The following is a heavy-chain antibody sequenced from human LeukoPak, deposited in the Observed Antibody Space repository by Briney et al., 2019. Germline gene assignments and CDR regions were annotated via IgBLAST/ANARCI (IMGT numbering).Heavy chain of an antibody. V-gene: IGHV4-39*01. Sequence: PSETLSLTCTVSGGSVSTSHYYWGWIRQPPGKGLEWIGYIYYSGRTYYNPSLKSRVTISVDTSKNEFSLKLSSVTAADTAEYYCARSWAPGYCSSTTCYNFDYWGQRTVVTVSS. CDR2: IYYSGRT. CDR1: GGSVSTSHYY. CDR3: ARSWAPGYCSSTTCYNFDY. J-gene: IGHJ4*02. D-gene: IGHD2-2*02.